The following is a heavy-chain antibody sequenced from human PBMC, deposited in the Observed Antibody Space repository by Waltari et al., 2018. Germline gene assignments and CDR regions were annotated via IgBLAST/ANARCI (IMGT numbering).Heavy chain of an antibody. CDR1: GFTFSSYA. D-gene: IGHD2-21*01. J-gene: IGHJ4*02. CDR3: AKDCGGDCYGGAY. V-gene: IGHV3-23*01. Sequence: EVQLLESGGGLVQPGGSLRLSCAASGFTFSSYAMSWVRQAPGKGLEWVSAISGSGGSTYDADAVKGRFTISRDNSKNTLYLQMNSLTAEDTAVYYCAKDCGGDCYGGAYWGQGTLVTVSS. CDR2: ISGSGGST.